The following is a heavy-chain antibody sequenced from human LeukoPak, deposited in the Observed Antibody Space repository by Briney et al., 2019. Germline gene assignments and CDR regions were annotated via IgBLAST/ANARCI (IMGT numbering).Heavy chain of an antibody. Sequence: GGSLRLSCAASRFTFSSYAMSWVRQAPGKGLEWVSVISTSGANTYYADSVKGRFTISRDNSKNTLYLQMDSLRAEDTAVYYCAKSSGGTCLTTDAFDIWGQGQWSPSLQ. CDR2: ISTSGANT. V-gene: IGHV3-23*01. CDR3: AKSSGGTCLTTDAFDI. J-gene: IGHJ3*02. D-gene: IGHD2-15*01. CDR1: RFTFSSYA.